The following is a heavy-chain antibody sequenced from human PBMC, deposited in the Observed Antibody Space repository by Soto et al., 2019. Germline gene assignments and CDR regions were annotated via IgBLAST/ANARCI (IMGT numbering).Heavy chain of an antibody. V-gene: IGHV1-3*01. D-gene: IGHD3-22*01. CDR1: GYTFTSYA. CDR2: INAGNGNT. Sequence: ASVKVSCKASGYTFTSYAMHWVRQAPGQRLEWMGWINAGNGNTKYSQKFQGRVTITRDTSASTAYMELSSLRSEDTAVYYCARVGRVNYYDSSGFLDHWGQGTLVTVSS. CDR3: ARVGRVNYYDSSGFLDH. J-gene: IGHJ4*02.